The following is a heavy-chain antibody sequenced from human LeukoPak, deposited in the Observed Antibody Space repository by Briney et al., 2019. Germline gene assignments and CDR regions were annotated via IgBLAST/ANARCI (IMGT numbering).Heavy chain of an antibody. Sequence: ASVKVSRKASGYTFTGYYMHWVRHAPGQGLEWMGWINPNSGGTNSAQKFQGRVTMTRDTSISTAYMELGRLRSDDTAVYYWARDWPAARIFQHWGQGSLVTVSS. CDR1: GYTFTGYY. CDR3: ARDWPAARIFQH. V-gene: IGHV1-2*02. D-gene: IGHD2-2*01. J-gene: IGHJ1*01. CDR2: INPNSGGT.